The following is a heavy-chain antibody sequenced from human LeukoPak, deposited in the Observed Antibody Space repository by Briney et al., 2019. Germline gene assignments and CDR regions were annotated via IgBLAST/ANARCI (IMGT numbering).Heavy chain of an antibody. J-gene: IGHJ4*02. CDR3: AREILGGFNPGAY. Sequence: SETLSLTCTVSLDSTTSNFWSWVRQPPGKGLEWIGEIHRSGSTNYNPSLQSRVTISIDRSRNQIALELYSVTAADTAVYYCAREILGGFNPGAYWGQGTLVTVSS. V-gene: IGHV4-59*12. D-gene: IGHD1-14*01. CDR2: IHRSGST. CDR1: LDSTTSNF.